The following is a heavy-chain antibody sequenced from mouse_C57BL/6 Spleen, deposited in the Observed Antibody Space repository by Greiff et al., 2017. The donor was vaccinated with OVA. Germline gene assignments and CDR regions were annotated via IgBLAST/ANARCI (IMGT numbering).Heavy chain of an antibody. CDR1: GYTFTSYG. D-gene: IGHD2-4*01. CDR2: IYPRSGNT. CDR3: ARVRDYDGEGYAMDY. J-gene: IGHJ4*01. V-gene: IGHV1-81*01. Sequence: QVQLQQSGAELARPGASVKLSCKASGYTFTSYGISWVKQRTGQGLEWIGEIYPRSGNTYYTEKFKGKATLTADKSSSTAYMELRSLTSEDSAVYVCARVRDYDGEGYAMDYWGQGTSVTVSS.